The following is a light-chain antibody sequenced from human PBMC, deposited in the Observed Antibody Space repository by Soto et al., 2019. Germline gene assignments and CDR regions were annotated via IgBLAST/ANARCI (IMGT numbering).Light chain of an antibody. CDR3: QQSYNSPQT. J-gene: IGKJ1*01. CDR2: AAS. CDR1: QGISSY. V-gene: IGKV1-8*01. Sequence: AIRMTQSPSSLSASTGARVTITCRASQGISSYLAWYQQKPGKPPRLLIYAASSLQSGVPSRFSGSGSGTDFTLTISSLQPEDFATYSCQQSYNSPQTFGRGTKVDIK.